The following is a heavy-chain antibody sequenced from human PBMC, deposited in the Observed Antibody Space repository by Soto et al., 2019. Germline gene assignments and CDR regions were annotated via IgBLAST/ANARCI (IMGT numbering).Heavy chain of an antibody. J-gene: IGHJ4*02. V-gene: IGHV4-34*01. CDR1: GGSISSYY. CDR2: INHSGST. Sequence: SETLSLTCTVSGGSISSYYWSWIRQPPGKGLEWIGEINHSGSTNYNPSLKSRVTISVDTSKNQFSLKLSSVTAADTAVYYCARTRYGDYRIDYWGQGTLVTVSS. D-gene: IGHD4-17*01. CDR3: ARTRYGDYRIDY.